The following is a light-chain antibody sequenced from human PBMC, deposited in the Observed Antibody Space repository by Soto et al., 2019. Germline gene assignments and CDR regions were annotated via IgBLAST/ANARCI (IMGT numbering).Light chain of an antibody. CDR2: VAS. Sequence: DIQMTQSPSSLSASVGDRVTITCRASQSINNYLNWYQQKPGKAPKLLIYVASTLQSVVPSRFSGGGSGTDFTLTISSLQPEDFATYDSQQSQSMSISFGVGTKVEVK. V-gene: IGKV1-39*01. CDR1: QSINNY. J-gene: IGKJ4*01. CDR3: QQSQSMSIS.